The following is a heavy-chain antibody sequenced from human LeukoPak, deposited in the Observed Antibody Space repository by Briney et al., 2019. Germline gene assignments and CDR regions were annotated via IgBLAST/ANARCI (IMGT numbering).Heavy chain of an antibody. D-gene: IGHD2-2*01. CDR3: ARIFRYQLVDYYALDV. V-gene: IGHV3-21*01. CDR1: GFTFSDYA. Sequence: GVSLRLSCAASGFTFSDYAMDWVRQAPGEGREWVSDISSSSAYIYYADSVKGRSTISRDNAKNSVSLHMNSLRAEDTAVYYCARIFRYQLVDYYALDVWGQGTTVTVSS. CDR2: ISSSSAYI. J-gene: IGHJ6*02.